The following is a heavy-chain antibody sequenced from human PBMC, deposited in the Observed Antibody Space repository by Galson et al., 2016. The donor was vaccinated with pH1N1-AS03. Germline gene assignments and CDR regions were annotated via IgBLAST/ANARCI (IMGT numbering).Heavy chain of an antibody. CDR3: AKNRYYDSSADAFDI. V-gene: IGHV3-23*01. CDR2: ISNSGATT. CDR1: GFTLSSSA. J-gene: IGHJ3*02. D-gene: IGHD3-22*01. Sequence: SLRLSCAASGFTLSSSAMSWVRQAPGKGLEWVSFISNSGATTHYADSVKGRFTIPREKSRNNLYLQMNSLRDEDTAVYYRAKNRYYDSSADAFDIWGQGTLVTVSS.